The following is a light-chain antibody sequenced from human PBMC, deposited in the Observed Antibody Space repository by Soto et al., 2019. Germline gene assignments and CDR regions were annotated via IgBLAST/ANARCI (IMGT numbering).Light chain of an antibody. CDR2: AAS. J-gene: IGKJ5*01. CDR1: QSIGGY. CDR3: QQSYSSPIT. Sequence: DIQMTQSPSSLSASVGDRVTITCRASQSIGGYLTWYQQLPGKAPKXXSFAASGLQSGVPSRFSGSGSGTDFTLTISSLKPEDFETYYCQQSYSSPITFGQGTRLEIK. V-gene: IGKV1-39*01.